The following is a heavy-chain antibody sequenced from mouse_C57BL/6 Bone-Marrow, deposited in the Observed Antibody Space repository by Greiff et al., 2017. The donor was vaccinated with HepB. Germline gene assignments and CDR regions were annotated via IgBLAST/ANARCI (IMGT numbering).Heavy chain of an antibody. D-gene: IGHD1-1*01. V-gene: IGHV1-55*01. CDR1: GYTFTSYW. CDR3: ARYYYGSSYDY. J-gene: IGHJ2*01. CDR2: IYPGSGST. Sequence: QVQLQQPGAELVKPGASVKMSCKASGYTFTSYWITWVKQRPGQGLEWIGDIYPGSGSTNYNEKFKSKTTLTVDTSSSTAYMQLSSLTSEDSAVYYCARYYYGSSYDYWGQGTTLTVSS.